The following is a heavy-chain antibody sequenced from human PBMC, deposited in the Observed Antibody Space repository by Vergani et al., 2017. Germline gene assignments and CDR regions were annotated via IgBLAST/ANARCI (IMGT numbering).Heavy chain of an antibody. CDR2: IIPIFGTA. D-gene: IGHD3-3*01. Sequence: QVQLVQSGAEVKKPGSSVKVSCKASGGTFSSYAISWVRQAPGQGLEWMGGIIPIFGTANYAQKFQGRVTISADKSTSTAYMELSSLRSEDTAVYYGARGRGDYDFWSGYGTFDYWGQGTLVTVSS. J-gene: IGHJ4*02. CDR1: GGTFSSYA. CDR3: ARGRGDYDFWSGYGTFDY. V-gene: IGHV1-69*06.